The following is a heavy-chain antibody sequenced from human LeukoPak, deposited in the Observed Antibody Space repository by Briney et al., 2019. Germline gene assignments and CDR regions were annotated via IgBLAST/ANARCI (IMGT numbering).Heavy chain of an antibody. Sequence: PSETLSLTCTVSGCSISSYYWSWIRQPPGKGLEWIGYIYYSGSTNYNPSLKSRVTISVDTSKNQFSLKLSSVTAADTAVYYCARLYSGYPIDYWGQGTLVTVSS. J-gene: IGHJ4*02. CDR2: IYYSGST. CDR1: GCSISSYY. D-gene: IGHD5-12*01. V-gene: IGHV4-59*08. CDR3: ARLYSGYPIDY.